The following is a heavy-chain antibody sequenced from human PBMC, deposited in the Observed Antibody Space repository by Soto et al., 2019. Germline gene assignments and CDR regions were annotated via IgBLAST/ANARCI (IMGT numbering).Heavy chain of an antibody. J-gene: IGHJ6*02. Sequence: QVQLVQSGAEVKKPGASVKVSCKASGYTFTSYAMHWVRQAPGQRLEWMGWINAGNGNTKYSQKFQGRVTITRDTSASTAYMELSSLRSEDTAAYYCASSRITMVPYGMDVWGQGTTVTVSS. CDR3: ASSRITMVPYGMDV. CDR2: INAGNGNT. D-gene: IGHD3-10*01. V-gene: IGHV1-3*01. CDR1: GYTFTSYA.